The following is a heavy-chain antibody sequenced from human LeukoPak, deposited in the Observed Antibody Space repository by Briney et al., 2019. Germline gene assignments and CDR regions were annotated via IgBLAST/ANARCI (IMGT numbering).Heavy chain of an antibody. CDR3: AGKAAAFYFDY. V-gene: IGHV3-30*02. CDR1: GLAFSSHG. D-gene: IGHD6-13*01. J-gene: IGHJ4*02. CDR2: MQYDGSQI. Sequence: GXSLRLSCTASGLAFSSHGMHWARQAPGKGLEWVAFMQYDGSQIYYVDSVKGRFTIYRDNSKNALYLQMNSLRPEDTAIYYCAGKAAAFYFDYWGQGTLVTVSS.